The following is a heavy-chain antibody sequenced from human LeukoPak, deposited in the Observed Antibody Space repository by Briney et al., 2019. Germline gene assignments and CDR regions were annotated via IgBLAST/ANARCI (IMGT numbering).Heavy chain of an antibody. D-gene: IGHD6-19*01. Sequence: GASVKVSCKASGYTFTGYYMHWVRQAPGQGLEWMGWINPNSGGTNYAQKFQGRVTMTRDTSISTAYMELSRLRSDDTAVYYCARVAVAGTWNYYYMDVWGKGTRSPSP. CDR2: INPNSGGT. J-gene: IGHJ6*03. CDR1: GYTFTGYY. V-gene: IGHV1-2*02. CDR3: ARVAVAGTWNYYYMDV.